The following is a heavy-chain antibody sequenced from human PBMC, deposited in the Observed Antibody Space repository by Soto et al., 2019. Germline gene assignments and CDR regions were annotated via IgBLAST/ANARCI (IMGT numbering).Heavy chain of an antibody. CDR1: GGTFSSYA. D-gene: IGHD3-10*01. Sequence: SVKVSCKASGGTFSSYAISWVRQAPGQGLEWMGGIIPIFGTANYAQKFQGRVTITADESTSTAYMELSSLRSEDTAVYYCAREVNTTMVRGVIGPPYGMDVWGQGTTVTVSS. J-gene: IGHJ6*02. CDR2: IIPIFGTA. CDR3: AREVNTTMVRGVIGPPYGMDV. V-gene: IGHV1-69*13.